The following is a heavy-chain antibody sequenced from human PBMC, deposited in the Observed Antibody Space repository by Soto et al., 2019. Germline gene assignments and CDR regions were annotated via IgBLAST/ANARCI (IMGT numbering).Heavy chain of an antibody. CDR3: ARGSGNLVDLDY. J-gene: IGHJ4*02. D-gene: IGHD2-15*01. CDR2: IWYDGTNK. V-gene: IGHV3-33*01. CDR1: GFTFSSYG. Sequence: QVQLLESGGGVVQPGRSLRLSCAASGFTFSSYGMHWVRQAPGKGLEWVAVIWYDGTNKYYADSVKGRFTISRDNSKNTLYLQMNGLREEDRAVYYCARGSGNLVDLDYWCQGSLVSVSS.